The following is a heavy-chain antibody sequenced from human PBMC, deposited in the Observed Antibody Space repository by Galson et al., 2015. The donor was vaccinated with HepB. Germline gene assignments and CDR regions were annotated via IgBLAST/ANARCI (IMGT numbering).Heavy chain of an antibody. CDR1: GFTFSDYY. J-gene: IGHJ5*02. CDR3: ARAPRGFRSPFDP. CDR2: ISNSGGTI. D-gene: IGHD3-10*01. Sequence: SLRLSCAASGFTFSDYYMTWIRQAPGKGLEFISYISNSGGTIYYADSVKGRFTISRDNAKNSLFLQMNTLRAEDTAVYFCARAPRGFRSPFDPWGQGTLVTVSS. V-gene: IGHV3-11*01.